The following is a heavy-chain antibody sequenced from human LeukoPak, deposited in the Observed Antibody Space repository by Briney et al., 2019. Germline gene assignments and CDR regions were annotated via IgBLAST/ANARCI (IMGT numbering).Heavy chain of an antibody. CDR2: IYYGGST. J-gene: IGHJ4*02. CDR1: GDSLNSNY. CDR3: ARLLAGCPGGRCRAHFDY. D-gene: IGHD2-15*01. Sequence: SETLSLTCSVSGDSLNSNYWSWMRQPPGKGLEWIGYIYYGGSTNYNPFLKSRVSMSVDTSKNQFSLNLSSVTAADTAVYHCARLLAGCPGGRCRAHFDYWGQGTLVTVSS. V-gene: IGHV4-59*01.